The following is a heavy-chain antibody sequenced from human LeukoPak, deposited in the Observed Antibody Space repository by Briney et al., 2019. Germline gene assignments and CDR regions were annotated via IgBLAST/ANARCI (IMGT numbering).Heavy chain of an antibody. V-gene: IGHV3-72*01. CDR3: ARSAYLKGMDV. D-gene: IGHD3-3*01. J-gene: IGHJ6*02. CDR1: GITFNDAW. Sequence: GGSLRLSCAASGITFNDAWMNWVRQAPGKGLEWVGRIKNKVNSYTTEHAASVKGRFAISRDDSKNSLYLQMNSLKTEDTAVYYCARSAYLKGMDVWGQGTTVTVSS. CDR2: IKNKVNSYTT.